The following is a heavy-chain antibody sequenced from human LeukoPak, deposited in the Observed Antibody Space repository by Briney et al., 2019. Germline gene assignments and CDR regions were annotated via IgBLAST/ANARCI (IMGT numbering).Heavy chain of an antibody. V-gene: IGHV1-69*06. CDR1: GGTFSSYA. Sequence: ASVKVSCKASGGTFSSYAISWVRQAPGQGLEWMGGIIPIFGTANYAQKFQGRVTTTADKSTSTAYMELSSLRSDDTAVYYCARVFRRYCSGGTCERAEEFGPWGQGTLVTVSS. J-gene: IGHJ5*02. CDR3: ARVFRRYCSGGTCERAEEFGP. CDR2: IIPIFGTA. D-gene: IGHD2-15*01.